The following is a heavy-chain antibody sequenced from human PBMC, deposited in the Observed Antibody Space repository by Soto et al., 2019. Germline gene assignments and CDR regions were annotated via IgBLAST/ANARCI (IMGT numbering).Heavy chain of an antibody. CDR1: GFTFSTSW. CDR3: GRGVGGMSYFDY. J-gene: IGHJ4*01. V-gene: IGHV3-74*01. CDR2: IDGGGTTT. Sequence: GGSLRLSCAASGFTFSTSWMNWVRQAPGKGLVWVSRIDGGGTTTHYADSVKGRFTFSRDNAKSEMYLQMNSLRADDTAVYYCGRGVGGMSYFDYWGHGVLVTVSS. D-gene: IGHD1-26*01.